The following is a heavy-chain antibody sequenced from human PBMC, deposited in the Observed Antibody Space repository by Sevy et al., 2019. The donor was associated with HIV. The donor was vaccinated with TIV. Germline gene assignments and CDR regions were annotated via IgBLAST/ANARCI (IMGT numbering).Heavy chain of an antibody. V-gene: IGHV1-69*13. CDR2: IIPIFGTA. CDR3: ARGGRLLLLNWFDP. J-gene: IGHJ5*02. CDR1: GGTFSSYA. D-gene: IGHD2-15*01. Sequence: ASVKVSCKASGGTFSSYAISWVRQAPGQGLEWMGGIIPIFGTANYAQTFQGRVTITADESTSTAYMELSSLRSEDTAVYYCARGGRLLLLNWFDPWGQGTLVTVSS.